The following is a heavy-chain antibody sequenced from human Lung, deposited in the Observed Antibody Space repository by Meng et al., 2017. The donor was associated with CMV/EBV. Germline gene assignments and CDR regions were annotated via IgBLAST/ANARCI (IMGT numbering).Heavy chain of an antibody. CDR2: TYYRSKWYN. D-gene: IGHD6-19*01. CDR3: AREYNNGCDP. V-gene: IGHV6-1*01. Sequence: ISGDSVSTNSAAWTWIRQSPSRGLEWLGRTYYRSKWYNDYAVFVKSRITINPDTSKNQFSLHLNSVTPEDSAMYYCAREYNNGCDPWGQGTLVTVSS. CDR1: GDSVSTNSAA. J-gene: IGHJ5*02.